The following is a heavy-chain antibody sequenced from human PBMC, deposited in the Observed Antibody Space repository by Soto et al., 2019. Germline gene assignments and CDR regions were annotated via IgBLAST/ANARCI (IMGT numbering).Heavy chain of an antibody. CDR3: AKGVSGSSSWYVEY. V-gene: IGHV3-33*06. J-gene: IGHJ4*02. Sequence: PGGSLRLSCAASGFTFSSYGMHWVRQAPGKGLEWVAVIRYDGGNKYYADSVKGRFTISRDNSRNTLYLQMNSLRAEDTAIYYCAKGVSGSSSWYVEYWGQGTLVTVSS. CDR1: GFTFSSYG. D-gene: IGHD6-13*01. CDR2: IRYDGGNK.